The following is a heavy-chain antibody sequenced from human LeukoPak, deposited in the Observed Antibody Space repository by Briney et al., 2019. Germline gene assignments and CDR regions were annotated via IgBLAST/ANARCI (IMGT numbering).Heavy chain of an antibody. D-gene: IGHD5-18*01. Sequence: VASVKVSCKASGYTFTGYYMHWVRQAPGQGLEWMGWINPNSGGTNYAQKFQGWVTMTRDTSISTAYMELSRLRSDDTAVYYCARDGSMDTAMATHFDYYYYGMDVWGQGTTVTVSS. CDR1: GYTFTGYY. CDR2: INPNSGGT. V-gene: IGHV1-2*04. CDR3: ARDGSMDTAMATHFDYYYYGMDV. J-gene: IGHJ6*02.